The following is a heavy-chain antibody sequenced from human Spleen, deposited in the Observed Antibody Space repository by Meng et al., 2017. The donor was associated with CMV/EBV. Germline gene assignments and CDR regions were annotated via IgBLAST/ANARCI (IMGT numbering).Heavy chain of an antibody. CDR3: ARDGAVAGGFYDY. D-gene: IGHD6-19*01. Sequence: CAVYGGAFSGYYWSWIRQPPGKGLEWIGEINHSGSTNYNPSLKSRVTISVDTSKNQFSLKLSSVTAADTAVYYCARDGAVAGGFYDYWGQGTLVTVSS. V-gene: IGHV4-34*01. CDR2: INHSGST. J-gene: IGHJ4*02. CDR1: GGAFSGYY.